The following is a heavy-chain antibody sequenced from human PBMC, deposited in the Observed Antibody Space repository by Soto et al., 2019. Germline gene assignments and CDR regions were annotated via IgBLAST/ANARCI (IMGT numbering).Heavy chain of an antibody. CDR1: GFTFDDWA. CDR2: ISWDSGRI. D-gene: IGHD2-21*01. V-gene: IGHV3-9*01. CDR3: AKARLWGGDGCNCYHYNAMYV. Sequence: GGSLRLSCAASGFTFDDWAMYWVRQGPGKGLEWVSGISWDSGRIGYADSVKGRFTISRDNAKTSLYLQMNSLRPEDTALYYCAKARLWGGDGCNCYHYNAMYVCGQGTTVTGSS. J-gene: IGHJ6*02.